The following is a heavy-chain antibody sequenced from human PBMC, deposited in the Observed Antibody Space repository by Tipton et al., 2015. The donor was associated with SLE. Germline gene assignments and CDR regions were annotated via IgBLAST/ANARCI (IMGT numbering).Heavy chain of an antibody. J-gene: IGHJ3*02. V-gene: IGHV4-34*01. CDR2: INHSGST. Sequence: TLSLTCAVYGGSFSGCYWSWIRQPPGKGLEWIGEINHSGSTNYNPSLKSRVTISVDTSRNQFSLKLSSVTAADTAVYYCARGRGGASYNDILTGYYDGFDIWGQGTRVTVSS. CDR1: GGSFSGCY. D-gene: IGHD3-9*01. CDR3: ARGRGGASYNDILTGYYDGFDI.